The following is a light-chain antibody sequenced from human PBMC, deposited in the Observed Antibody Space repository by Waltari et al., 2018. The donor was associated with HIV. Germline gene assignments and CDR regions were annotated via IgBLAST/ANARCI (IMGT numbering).Light chain of an antibody. CDR2: DVT. CDR1: SNEVGGYNY. J-gene: IGLJ2*01. V-gene: IGLV2-14*03. Sequence: QSALTQPASVSGSPGQSITISCTGTSNEVGGYNYVPWYQQHPGKAPKLMIYDVTTRPSGVSDRFSGSKSGNTASLTISGLQAEDEADYYCSSYTKTLYVIFGGGTKLTVL. CDR3: SSYTKTLYVI.